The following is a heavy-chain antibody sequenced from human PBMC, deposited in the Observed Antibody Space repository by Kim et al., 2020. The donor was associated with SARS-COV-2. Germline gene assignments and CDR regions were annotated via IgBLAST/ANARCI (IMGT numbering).Heavy chain of an antibody. CDR1: GFTFSNTW. D-gene: IGHD3-22*01. Sequence: GSLRLSCAASGFTFSNTWMHWVRQAPGTGLVWVSRIKTDGTYTNYADSVKGRFTLSRDNAKHTLYLQMNSLRAEDTAVYFCAGGSSGYSMSWGQGTLVT. J-gene: IGHJ4*02. V-gene: IGHV3-74*01. CDR2: IKTDGTYT. CDR3: AGGSSGYSMS.